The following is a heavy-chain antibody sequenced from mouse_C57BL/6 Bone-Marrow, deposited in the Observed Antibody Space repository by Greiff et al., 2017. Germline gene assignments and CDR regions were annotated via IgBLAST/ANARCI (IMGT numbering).Heavy chain of an antibody. V-gene: IGHV1-61*01. CDR2: IYPSDSET. Sequence: QVQLQQPGAELVRPGSSVKLSCKASGYTFTSYWMDWVKQRPGQDLEWIGNIYPSDSETHYNQKFKDKATLTVDKSSSTAYMQLSSLTSEDSAVYYCARGITTVVPYYYAMDYWGQGTSVTVSS. CDR1: GYTFTSYW. CDR3: ARGITTVVPYYYAMDY. D-gene: IGHD1-1*01. J-gene: IGHJ4*01.